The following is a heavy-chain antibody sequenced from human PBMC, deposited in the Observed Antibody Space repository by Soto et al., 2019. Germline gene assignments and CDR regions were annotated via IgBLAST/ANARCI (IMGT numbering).Heavy chain of an antibody. CDR3: ASGNEWEVFLAY. Sequence: SETLSLTCTVSGASINSGGYYWSWVRQLPGKGLEWIGYIYFSGSTYYNPSLESRVTISLDTSQNQFSLKLSSVTAADTAVYYCASGNEWEVFLAYWGQGTLVTVSS. D-gene: IGHD1-26*01. CDR2: IYFSGST. J-gene: IGHJ4*02. V-gene: IGHV4-31*03. CDR1: GASINSGGYY.